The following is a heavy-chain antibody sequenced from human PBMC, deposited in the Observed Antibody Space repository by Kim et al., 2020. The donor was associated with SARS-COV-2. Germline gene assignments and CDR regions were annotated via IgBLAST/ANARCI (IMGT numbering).Heavy chain of an antibody. D-gene: IGHD4-4*01. V-gene: IGHV3-21*04. CDR3: VREPPFDGGNFDS. J-gene: IGHJ5*01. CDR1: GFTFTDCT. Sequence: GGSLRLSCVVSGFTFTDCTMNWVRQAPGKGLEWVSSIDSRSDYIYYADSVKGLFTISRENAKNSLFLQMNSLRAEDTAVYYCVREPPFDGGNFDSWGQGALVTVSS. CDR2: IDSRSDYI.